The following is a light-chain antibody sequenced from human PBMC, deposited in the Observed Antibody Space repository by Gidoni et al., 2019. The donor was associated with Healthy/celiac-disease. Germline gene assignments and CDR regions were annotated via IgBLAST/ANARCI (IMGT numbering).Light chain of an antibody. V-gene: IGLV2-14*01. CDR3: SSYTSSSTLV. Sequence: ITISCTGTSSDVGGYNYVSGYQQHPGKAPKLMIDEVSNRPSGVSNRFSGSKSGNTASLTISGLQAEDEADYYCSSYTSSSTLVFGGGTKLTVL. CDR2: EVS. J-gene: IGLJ2*01. CDR1: SSDVGGYNY.